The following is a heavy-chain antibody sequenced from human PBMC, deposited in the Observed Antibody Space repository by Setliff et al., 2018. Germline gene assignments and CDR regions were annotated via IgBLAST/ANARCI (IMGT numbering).Heavy chain of an antibody. D-gene: IGHD4-17*01. J-gene: IGHJ5*02. V-gene: IGHV1-2*02. CDR2: INPNSGDT. Sequence: ASVKVSCKASGNTFTGYYIHWLRQAPGQGLEWMGCINPNSGDTTFAQKFQGRVTITRDTSNSTDYMDLSRLTSDDTAVYYCARDWHKYRDYGWFDPWGQGALVTVS. CDR1: GNTFTGYY. CDR3: ARDWHKYRDYGWFDP.